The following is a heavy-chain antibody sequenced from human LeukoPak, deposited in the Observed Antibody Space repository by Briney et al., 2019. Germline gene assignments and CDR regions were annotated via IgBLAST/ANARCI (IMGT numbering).Heavy chain of an antibody. CDR1: GGSISSYY. J-gene: IGHJ4*02. Sequence: SETLSLTCTVSGGSISSYYWSWIRQPPGKGLEWIGYIYYSGSTNYNPSLKSRVTISVDTSKNQFSLKPSSVTAADTAVYYCARYRPHYYDSSGYYLYYFDYWGQGTLVTVSS. CDR3: ARYRPHYYDSSGYYLYYFDY. V-gene: IGHV4-59*08. D-gene: IGHD3-22*01. CDR2: IYYSGST.